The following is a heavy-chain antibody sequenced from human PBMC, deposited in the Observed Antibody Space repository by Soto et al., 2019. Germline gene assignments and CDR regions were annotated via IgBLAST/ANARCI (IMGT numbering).Heavy chain of an antibody. Sequence: PSETLSLTCTVSGGSIRGYSWSWIRQSPGKGLEWIGYVYYSGGTNYSPSLKGRVTISVDTTENQISLKVSSVTAADTAVYYCASHRVCGTSCYAVGGSQGDPYYYYGMDVWGQGTTVTVSS. D-gene: IGHD2-2*01. CDR2: VYYSGGT. CDR3: ASHRVCGTSCYAVGGSQGDPYYYYGMDV. J-gene: IGHJ6*02. CDR1: GGSIRGYS. V-gene: IGHV4-59*01.